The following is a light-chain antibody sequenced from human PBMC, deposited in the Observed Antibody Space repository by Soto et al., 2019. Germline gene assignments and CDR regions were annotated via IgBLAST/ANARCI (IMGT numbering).Light chain of an antibody. CDR1: QSISSW. Sequence: DIQMTQSPSTLSASVGDRVTITCRASQSISSWLAWYQQKPGKAPKLLIYKAASLESGVPSRFSGSGSGTEFTLNISSLQADDFATYYCQQYHSYSLTFGGGTKVEIK. J-gene: IGKJ4*01. CDR2: KAA. CDR3: QQYHSYSLT. V-gene: IGKV1-5*03.